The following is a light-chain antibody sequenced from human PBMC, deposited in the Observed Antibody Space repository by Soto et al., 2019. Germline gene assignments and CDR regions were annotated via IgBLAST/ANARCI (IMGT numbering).Light chain of an antibody. V-gene: IGKV1-27*01. CDR2: AAS. CDR3: QRYYNAPFT. CDR1: LGIKNY. J-gene: IGKJ4*01. Sequence: DIQVTQYPSSLSASVGDRVTITCRASLGIKNYLAWYQQKPGEIPKLLIYAASTLESGIPPRFSGSGSGTDFTLTINNLQPEDVATYYCQRYYNAPFTFGGGTKVEIK.